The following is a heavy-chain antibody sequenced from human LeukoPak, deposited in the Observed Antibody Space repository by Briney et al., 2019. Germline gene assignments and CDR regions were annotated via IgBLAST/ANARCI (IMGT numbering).Heavy chain of an antibody. J-gene: IGHJ5*02. CDR1: GGTFSSYA. Sequence: GASVKVSCKASGGTFSSYAISWVRQAPGQGLEWMGGIIPIFGTANYAQKFQGRVTITADKSTSTAYMELSSLRSEDTAVYYCVHDSSGYYQGWFDTWGQGTLVTVSS. CDR2: IIPIFGTA. D-gene: IGHD3-22*01. V-gene: IGHV1-69*06. CDR3: VHDSSGYYQGWFDT.